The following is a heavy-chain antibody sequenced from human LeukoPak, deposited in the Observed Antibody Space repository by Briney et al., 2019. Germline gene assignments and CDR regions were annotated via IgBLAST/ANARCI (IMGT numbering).Heavy chain of an antibody. CDR3: ARGDTGTTVTLDY. J-gene: IGHJ4*02. Sequence: GGSLRLSCAASGFTFSSYGMHWVRQAPGKGLEWVSVIYADGKTYYADSVKGRFTISRDNSKNTLYLQMNSLRAEDTAIYYCARGDTGTTVTLDYWGQGTLVTVSS. CDR2: IYADGKT. V-gene: IGHV3-53*01. CDR1: GFTFSSYG. D-gene: IGHD4-17*01.